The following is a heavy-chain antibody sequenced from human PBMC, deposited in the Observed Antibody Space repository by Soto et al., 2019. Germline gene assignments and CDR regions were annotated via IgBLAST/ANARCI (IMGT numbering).Heavy chain of an antibody. CDR3: ARTSYYDSTGYYNLDV. J-gene: IGHJ6*02. CDR2: IHHSETT. Sequence: SETHSLTSTVSWANIASINWRACLRRSPGKGLEWIGEIHHSETTNYNPSLNSRVSISVDKSKNQFSLKLNSVNAADTADYYCARTSYYDSTGYYNLDVWGPGTTVTVSS. V-gene: IGHV4-4*02. CDR1: WANIASINW. D-gene: IGHD3-22*01.